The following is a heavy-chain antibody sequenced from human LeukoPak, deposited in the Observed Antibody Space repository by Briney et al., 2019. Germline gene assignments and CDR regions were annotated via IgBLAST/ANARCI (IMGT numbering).Heavy chain of an antibody. J-gene: IGHJ4*02. CDR1: GGSFSGYY. Sequence: PSETLSLTCAVYGGSFSGYYWSWIRQPPGKGLEWIGEINHSGSTNYNPSLKSRVTISVDTSKNQFSLKLRSVTAADTAVYYCARDQAYCGGDCYFDFWGQGTLVTVSS. D-gene: IGHD2-21*02. CDR2: INHSGST. V-gene: IGHV4-34*01. CDR3: ARDQAYCGGDCYFDF.